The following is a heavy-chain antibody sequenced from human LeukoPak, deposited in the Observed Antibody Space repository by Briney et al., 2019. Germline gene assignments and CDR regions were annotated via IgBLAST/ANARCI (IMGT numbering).Heavy chain of an antibody. CDR2: ISSSGSTI. CDR1: GFTFSSYE. Sequence: PGGSLRLSCAASGFTFSSYEMNWVRQAPGKGLEWVSYISSSGSTIYYADSEKGRFTISRDNAKNSLYLQMNSLRAEDTAVYYCARALLLWFGELLNFDYWGQGTLVTVSS. J-gene: IGHJ4*02. D-gene: IGHD3-10*01. CDR3: ARALLLWFGELLNFDY. V-gene: IGHV3-48*03.